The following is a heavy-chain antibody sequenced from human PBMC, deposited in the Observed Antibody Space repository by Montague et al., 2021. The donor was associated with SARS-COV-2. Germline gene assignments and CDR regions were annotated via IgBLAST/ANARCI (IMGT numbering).Heavy chain of an antibody. CDR2: IYNSATT. CDR1: GDSTSCPNCY. J-gene: IGHJ5*02. V-gene: IGHV4-39*01. Sequence: SETLSLTCTLPGDSTSCPNCYWGWIRQPPGKLLYWNGTIYNSATTYYKPSLQSRLTISIDTSKNQFSLKLSSVTAADTAVYYCARHRQYGDHSLYNWFHPWGQGTLVTVSS. CDR3: ARHRQYGDHSLYNWFHP. D-gene: IGHD4-17*01.